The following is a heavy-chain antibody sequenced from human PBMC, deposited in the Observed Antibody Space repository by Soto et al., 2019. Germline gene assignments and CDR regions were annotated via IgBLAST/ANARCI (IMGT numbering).Heavy chain of an antibody. D-gene: IGHD3-16*01. J-gene: IGHJ4*02. V-gene: IGHV4-34*01. CDR2: INRSGST. Sequence: QVQLLQWGAGLLKPSETLSLTCAVYGGSFSGHSWTWIRQPPGKGLEWIGEINRSGSTKYNPSPKSRVTISVDTSKNQFSLRLSSVTAADTAVYYSARGGVDYLWGALNYWGQGTLVTVSS. CDR1: GGSFSGHS. CDR3: ARGGVDYLWGALNY.